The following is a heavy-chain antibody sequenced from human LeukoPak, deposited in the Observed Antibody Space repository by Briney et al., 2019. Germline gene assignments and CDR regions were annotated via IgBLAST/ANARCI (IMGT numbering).Heavy chain of an antibody. CDR3: ARGWATILPAFGMDV. D-gene: IGHD5-12*01. J-gene: IGHJ6*02. Sequence: PGGSLRLSCAASGFTFSSYGMHWVRQAPGKGLEWVAVIWYDGSNKYYADSVKGRFTISRDNSKNTLYLQMNSLRAEDTAVYYCARGWATILPAFGMDVWGQGTTVTVSS. CDR1: GFTFSSYG. CDR2: IWYDGSNK. V-gene: IGHV3-33*08.